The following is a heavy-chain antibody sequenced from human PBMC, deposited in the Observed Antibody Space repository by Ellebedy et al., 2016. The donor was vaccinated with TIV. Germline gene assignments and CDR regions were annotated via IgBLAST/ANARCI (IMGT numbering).Heavy chain of an antibody. J-gene: IGHJ4*02. V-gene: IGHV1-18*01. CDR3: ARDGFYYGVPGPIDY. Sequence: ASVKVSCXASGYTFTSYGISWVRQAPGQGLEWMGWISAYNGNTNYAQKLQGRVTMTTDTSTSTAYMELRSLRSDDTAVYYCARDGFYYGVPGPIDYWGQGTLVTVSS. CDR1: GYTFTSYG. CDR2: ISAYNGNT. D-gene: IGHD4-17*01.